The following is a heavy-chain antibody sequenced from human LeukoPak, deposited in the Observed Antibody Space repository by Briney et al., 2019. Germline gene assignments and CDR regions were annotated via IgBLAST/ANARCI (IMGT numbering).Heavy chain of an antibody. Sequence: SETLSLTCTVSGGSISSYYWSWIRQPPGKGLEWIGYIYYSGSTNYNPSLKGRVTISVDTSKNQFSLKLSSVTAADTAVYYCARVTGEGYFDYWGQGTLVTVSS. D-gene: IGHD7-27*01. CDR1: GGSISSYY. CDR3: ARVTGEGYFDY. J-gene: IGHJ4*02. V-gene: IGHV4-59*01. CDR2: IYYSGST.